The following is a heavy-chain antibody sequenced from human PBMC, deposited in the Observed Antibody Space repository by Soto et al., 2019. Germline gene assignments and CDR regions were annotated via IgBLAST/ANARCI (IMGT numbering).Heavy chain of an antibody. V-gene: IGHV1-69*12. D-gene: IGHD5-18*01. CDR1: GGTFSTYA. Sequence: QVQLVQSGAEVKKPESSVKVSCKAPGGTFSTYAISWVRQAPGQGLEWMGGIIPMFGTANYAQRFQDRVTITADESTNTVYMELRSLRSEDTAVDFCASGIQLWLRRINNGYSGWGQGTLVTVSS. CDR3: ASGIQLWLRRINNGYSG. J-gene: IGHJ4*02. CDR2: IIPMFGTA.